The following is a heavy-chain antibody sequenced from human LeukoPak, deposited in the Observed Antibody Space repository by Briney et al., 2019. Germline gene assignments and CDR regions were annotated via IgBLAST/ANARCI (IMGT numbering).Heavy chain of an antibody. CDR1: GFTFSSYW. CDR2: INSDGSTT. Sequence: GGSLRLSCAASGFTFSSYWMHWVRQAPGKGLVWVSRINSDGSTTTYADSVKGRFTISRDNARNTLYLQMSSLGAEDTAVYYCARVTWNYVPFDYWGQGTLVTVSS. CDR3: ARVTWNYVPFDY. D-gene: IGHD3-10*02. V-gene: IGHV3-74*01. J-gene: IGHJ4*02.